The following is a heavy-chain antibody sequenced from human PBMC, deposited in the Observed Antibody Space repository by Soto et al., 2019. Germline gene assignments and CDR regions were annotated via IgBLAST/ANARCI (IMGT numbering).Heavy chain of an antibody. CDR2: ISYDGSNK. V-gene: IGHV3-30*18. D-gene: IGHD3-3*01. CDR1: GFTFSSYG. Sequence: PGGSLRLSCAASGFTFSSYGMHWVRQAPGKGLEWVAVISYDGSNKYYADSVKGRFTISRDNSKNTLYLQMNSLRAEDTAVYYCAKDQGITIFGVVIIRGMDVWGQGTTVTVSS. CDR3: AKDQGITIFGVVIIRGMDV. J-gene: IGHJ6*02.